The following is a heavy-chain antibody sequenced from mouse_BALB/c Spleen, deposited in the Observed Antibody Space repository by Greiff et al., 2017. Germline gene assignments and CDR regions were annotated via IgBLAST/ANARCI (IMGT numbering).Heavy chain of an antibody. CDR3: TRGLRRAMDY. V-gene: IGHV1S16*01. Sequence: QVQLQQSGAELVKPGASVKLSCKASGYTFTSYYMYWVKQRPGQGLEWIGEINPSNGGTNFNEKFKSKATLTVDKSSSTAYMQLSSLTSEDSAVYYCTRGLRRAMDYWGQGTSVTVSS. D-gene: IGHD1-1*01. CDR1: GYTFTSYY. J-gene: IGHJ4*01. CDR2: INPSNGGT.